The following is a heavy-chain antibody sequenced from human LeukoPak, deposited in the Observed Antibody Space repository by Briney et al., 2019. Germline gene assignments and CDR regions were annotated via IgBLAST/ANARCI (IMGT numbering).Heavy chain of an antibody. Sequence: TGGSPRLSCAASGFTFSSYGTHWVREAPGKGLGWVAFIRYDGSNKYYADSVWGRFTISRDNSKNTLYLQMNSLRAEDTAVYYCARDGGIAAAGISPPDYWGQGTLVTVSS. CDR2: IRYDGSNK. D-gene: IGHD6-13*01. CDR1: GFTFSSYG. J-gene: IGHJ4*02. CDR3: ARDGGIAAAGISPPDY. V-gene: IGHV3-30*02.